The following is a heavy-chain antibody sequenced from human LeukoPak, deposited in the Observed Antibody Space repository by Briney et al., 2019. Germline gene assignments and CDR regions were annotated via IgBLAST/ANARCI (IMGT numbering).Heavy chain of an antibody. V-gene: IGHV4-34*01. CDR2: INHSGGT. D-gene: IGHD5-12*01. Sequence: SETLSLTCAVYGGSFSGYYWSWIRQPPGKGLEWIGEINHSGGTNYNPSLKSRVTISVDTSKNQFSLKLSSVTAADTAVYYCARTGVQWLRLSYYYYGMDVWGKGTTVTVSS. J-gene: IGHJ6*04. CDR3: ARTGVQWLRLSYYYYGMDV. CDR1: GGSFSGYY.